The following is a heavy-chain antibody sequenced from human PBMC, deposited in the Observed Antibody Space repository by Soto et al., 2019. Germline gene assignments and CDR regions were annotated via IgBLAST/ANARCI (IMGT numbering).Heavy chain of an antibody. V-gene: IGHV1-2*02. Sequence: ASVKVSCKASGYTFAGYYMHWVRQAPGQGLEWMGWINPNSGGTNYAQKFQGRVTMTRDTSISTAYMELSRLRSDDTAVYYCARVTGLWFGENDAFDIWGQGTMVTVS. J-gene: IGHJ3*02. D-gene: IGHD3-10*01. CDR1: GYTFAGYY. CDR3: ARVTGLWFGENDAFDI. CDR2: INPNSGGT.